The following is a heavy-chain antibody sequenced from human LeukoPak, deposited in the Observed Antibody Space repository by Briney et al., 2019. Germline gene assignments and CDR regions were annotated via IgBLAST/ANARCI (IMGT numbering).Heavy chain of an antibody. J-gene: IGHJ4*02. CDR3: ASGRGIAAEGSFDY. Sequence: GGSLRLSCAASGFTFSSYAMNWVRQAPGKGPEWVSFISGSGDTTYYADSVKGRFTISRDNSKNTLYLQMNSLRAEDTAVYYCASGRGIAAEGSFDYWGQGTLVTVSS. CDR1: GFTFSSYA. V-gene: IGHV3-23*01. CDR2: ISGSGDTT. D-gene: IGHD6-13*01.